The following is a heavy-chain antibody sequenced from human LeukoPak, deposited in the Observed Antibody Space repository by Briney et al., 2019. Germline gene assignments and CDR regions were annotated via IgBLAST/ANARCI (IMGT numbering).Heavy chain of an antibody. Sequence: ASVKVSCKASGGTFSSYAISWVRQAPGQGLEWMGGIIPIFGTANYAQKFQGRVTITTDESTSTAYMELCSLRSEDTAVYYCARPLSAGHYYMDFLGKGTTVTVSS. D-gene: IGHD3-16*02. CDR2: IIPIFGTA. CDR1: GGTFSSYA. V-gene: IGHV1-69*05. J-gene: IGHJ6*03. CDR3: ARPLSAGHYYMDF.